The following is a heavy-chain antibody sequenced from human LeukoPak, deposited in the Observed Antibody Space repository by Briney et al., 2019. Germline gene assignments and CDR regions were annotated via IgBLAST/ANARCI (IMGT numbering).Heavy chain of an antibody. CDR2: ISYDGSGE. Sequence: GGSLRLSCVASGLAFSSYSMHWVRQAPGKGLEWVGVISYDGSGEYYTDSVKGRFTISRDNSKNTVYLQMNSLRADDTAVYYCAKSRSGNTDGFDIWGQGTMVTVSS. V-gene: IGHV3-30*04. J-gene: IGHJ3*02. D-gene: IGHD4-23*01. CDR3: AKSRSGNTDGFDI. CDR1: GLAFSSYS.